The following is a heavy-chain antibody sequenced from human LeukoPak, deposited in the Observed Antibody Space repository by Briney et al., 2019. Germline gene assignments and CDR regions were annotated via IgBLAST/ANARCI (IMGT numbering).Heavy chain of an antibody. Sequence: GGSLRLSCAASGFTFSSYWMSWVRQAPGKGLERVANIKQDGSEKYYVDSVKGRFTISRDSAKNSLYLQMNSLRAEDTAVYYCARDRRAAMAYALDYYYYMDVWGKGTTVTVSS. V-gene: IGHV3-7*01. CDR3: ARDRRAAMAYALDYYYYMDV. CDR1: GFTFSSYW. D-gene: IGHD5-18*01. J-gene: IGHJ6*03. CDR2: IKQDGSEK.